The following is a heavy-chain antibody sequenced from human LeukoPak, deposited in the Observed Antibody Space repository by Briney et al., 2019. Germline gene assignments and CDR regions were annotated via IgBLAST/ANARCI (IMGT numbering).Heavy chain of an antibody. CDR1: GGSISSSSYY. Sequence: SETLSLTCSVSGGSISSSSYYWGWIRQPPGKGLEWIGSIHYSGITYYNPSLKSRVTISVDTSKNQFSLKLSSVTAADTAVYYCAREGTSGTHLNWFDPWGQGTLVTVSS. D-gene: IGHD1-1*01. V-gene: IGHV4-39*07. CDR3: AREGTSGTHLNWFDP. CDR2: IHYSGIT. J-gene: IGHJ5*02.